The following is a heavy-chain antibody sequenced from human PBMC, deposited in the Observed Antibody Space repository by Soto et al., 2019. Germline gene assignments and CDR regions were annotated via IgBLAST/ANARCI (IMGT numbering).Heavy chain of an antibody. V-gene: IGHV1-69*13. Sequence: SVKVSCKASGGTFSSYAISWVRQAPGQGLEWMGGIIPIFGTANYAQKFQGRVTITADESTSTAYMELSSLRSEDTAVYHCARGPTGTTAEVSYYGMDVRGQGTTVTV. CDR1: GGTFSSYA. CDR3: ARGPTGTTAEVSYYGMDV. CDR2: IIPIFGTA. D-gene: IGHD1-7*01. J-gene: IGHJ6*02.